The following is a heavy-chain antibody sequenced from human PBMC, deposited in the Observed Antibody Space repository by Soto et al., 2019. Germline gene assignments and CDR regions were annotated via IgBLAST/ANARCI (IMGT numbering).Heavy chain of an antibody. J-gene: IGHJ6*02. CDR2: IIPIFGTA. D-gene: IGHD3-10*01. Sequence: GASVKVSCKASGGTFSSYAISWVRQAPGQGLEWMGGIIPIFGTANYAQKFQGRVTITADESTSTAYMELSSLRSEDTAVYYCARIQERFTVLLWFGELPKGPLDVWGQGTTVTVSS. CDR1: GGTFSSYA. V-gene: IGHV1-69*13. CDR3: ARIQERFTVLLWFGELPKGPLDV.